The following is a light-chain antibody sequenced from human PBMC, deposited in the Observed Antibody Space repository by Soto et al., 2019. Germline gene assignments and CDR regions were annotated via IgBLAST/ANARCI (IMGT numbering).Light chain of an antibody. CDR3: CSYVGARTDV. Sequence: QSALTQPASVSGSPGQSITISCTGSASDVGNFGPVSWYQQHPGQVPKLIIYEGNRRPSGVSSRFSGSKSGNTASLTISGLQAEDEADYYCCSYVGARTDVFGTGTKLTVL. V-gene: IGLV2-23*01. CDR2: EGN. J-gene: IGLJ1*01. CDR1: ASDVGNFGP.